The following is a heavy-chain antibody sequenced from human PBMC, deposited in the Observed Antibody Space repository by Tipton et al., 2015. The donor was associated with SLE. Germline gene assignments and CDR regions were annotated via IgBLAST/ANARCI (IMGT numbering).Heavy chain of an antibody. CDR1: GGSITSGSYY. Sequence: TLSLTCTVSGGSITSGSYYWSWIRQPAGQGLEWIGRIYNTGATYYNPSLKSRVTISIDTSKNQFSLKLSSVTAADTAVYYCATTVTTTASYGAFDIWGQGTMVTISS. J-gene: IGHJ3*02. D-gene: IGHD4-17*01. V-gene: IGHV4-61*02. CDR3: ATTVTTTASYGAFDI. CDR2: IYNTGAT.